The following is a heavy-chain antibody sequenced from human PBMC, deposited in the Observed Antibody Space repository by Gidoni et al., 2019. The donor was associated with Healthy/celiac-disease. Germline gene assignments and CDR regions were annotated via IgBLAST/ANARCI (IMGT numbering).Heavy chain of an antibody. CDR3: AREGGLGYSSGRGRAFDI. V-gene: IGHV3-11*05. CDR2: ISSSSSYT. Sequence: QVQLVESGGGLVKPGGSLRLSCAASGFTFSDYYMSWIRQAPGKGLEWVSYISSSSSYTNYADSVKGRFTISRDNAKNSLYLQMNSLRAEDTAVYYCAREGGLGYSSGRGRAFDIWGQGTMVTVSS. CDR1: GFTFSDYY. D-gene: IGHD6-19*01. J-gene: IGHJ3*02.